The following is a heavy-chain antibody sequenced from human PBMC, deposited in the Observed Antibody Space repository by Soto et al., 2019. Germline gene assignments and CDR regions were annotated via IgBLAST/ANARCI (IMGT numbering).Heavy chain of an antibody. Sequence: EVQLVESGGGLVKPGGSLRLSCAASGFTFSSYSMNWVRQAPGKGLEWVSSISSSSSYIYYADSVKGRFTISRDNAKNSLYLQMNSLRSEDTAVYYCARWVYSSSWHYYYYMDVWGKGTTVTVSS. CDR3: ARWVYSSSWHYYYYMDV. V-gene: IGHV3-21*01. J-gene: IGHJ6*03. D-gene: IGHD6-13*01. CDR1: GFTFSSYS. CDR2: ISSSSSYI.